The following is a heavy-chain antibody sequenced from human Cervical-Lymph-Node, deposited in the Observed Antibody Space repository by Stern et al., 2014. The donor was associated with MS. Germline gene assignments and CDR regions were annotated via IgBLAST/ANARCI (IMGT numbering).Heavy chain of an antibody. V-gene: IGHV1-69*01. Sequence: VQLVESEADVKNRGASGRVSCKATAGTFSSYAISWVRQAPGQGLEWMGAIIPIFGTANYAQKFQGRVTITADESTSTAYMELSSLRSEDTAVYYCARGGGSSSWYTFDYWGQGTLVTVSS. CDR2: IIPIFGTA. J-gene: IGHJ4*02. D-gene: IGHD6-13*01. CDR1: AGTFSSYA. CDR3: ARGGGSSSWYTFDY.